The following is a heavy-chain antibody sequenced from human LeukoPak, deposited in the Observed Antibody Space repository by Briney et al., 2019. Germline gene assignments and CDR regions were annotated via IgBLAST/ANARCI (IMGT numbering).Heavy chain of an antibody. CDR2: ISEDGSNK. V-gene: IGHV3-7*01. D-gene: IGHD3-10*02. Sequence: QPGGSLRLSCAASGLTFRNYWMSWIRQAPGKGLEWAAHISEDGSNKYYVDSVKGRFTISRDNAKNSLYLQMNSLRVENTAVYYCVSWSGKYYVTSEIPAKSWGQGTVVTVSS. CDR3: VSWSGKYYVTSEIPAKS. J-gene: IGHJ5*02. CDR1: GLTFRNYW.